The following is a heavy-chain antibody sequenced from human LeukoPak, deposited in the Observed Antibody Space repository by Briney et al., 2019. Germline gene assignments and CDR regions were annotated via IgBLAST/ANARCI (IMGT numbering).Heavy chain of an antibody. D-gene: IGHD4-17*01. CDR1: GFTFSGSA. V-gene: IGHV3-73*01. CDR2: IRGKANKYAR. CDR3: RGAGDYLAYDYWDV. Sequence: PGGSLRLSCAASGFTFSGSALHWVRQASGKGLEWVGRIRGKANKYARGYAELVRGSVGIAKDDSKNMVHLEMSNLKTEDTGVYDCRGAGDYLAYDYWDVWGKGTTVSVSS. J-gene: IGHJ6*04.